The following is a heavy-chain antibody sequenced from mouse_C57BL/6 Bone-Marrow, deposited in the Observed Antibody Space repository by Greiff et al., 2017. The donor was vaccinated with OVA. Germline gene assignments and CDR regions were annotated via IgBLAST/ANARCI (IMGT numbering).Heavy chain of an antibody. CDR3: AIGLLY. V-gene: IGHV3-6*01. CDR1: GYSITSGYY. CDR2: ISYDGSN. J-gene: IGHJ3*01. Sequence: ESGPGLVKPSQSLSLTCSVPGYSITSGYYWNWIRQFPGNKLEWMGYISYDGSNNYNPSLKNRISITRDTSKNQFFLKLNSVTTEDTATYYCAIGLLYWGQGTLVTVSA.